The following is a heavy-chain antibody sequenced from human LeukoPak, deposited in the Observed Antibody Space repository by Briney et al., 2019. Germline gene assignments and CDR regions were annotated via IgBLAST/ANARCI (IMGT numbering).Heavy chain of an antibody. J-gene: IGHJ4*02. CDR2: MNPNSGNT. CDR3: ARGRRFLEWF. D-gene: IGHD3-3*01. V-gene: IGHV1-8*01. Sequence: ASVTVSCKASGYTFTSYDINWVRQATGPGLEWMGWMNPNSGNTGYAQKFQGRVTMTRNTSISTAYMELSSLRSQDTAVYYCARGRRFLEWFWGQRTLVTVSS. CDR1: GYTFTSYD.